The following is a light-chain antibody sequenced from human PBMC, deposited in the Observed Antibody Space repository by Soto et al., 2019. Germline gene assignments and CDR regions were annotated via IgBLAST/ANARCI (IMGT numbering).Light chain of an antibody. J-gene: IGLJ1*01. CDR2: EVN. Sequence: QSVLTQPPSVSGSPVQSVAISCTGTSSDVGSYNRVAWYQQPPGTAPKLIISEVNNRPSGVPDRFSGSKSGNTASLTISGLQAEDEADYYCSSYTSTNTYVFGTGTKVTVL. CDR3: SSYTSTNTYV. CDR1: SSDVGSYNR. V-gene: IGLV2-18*02.